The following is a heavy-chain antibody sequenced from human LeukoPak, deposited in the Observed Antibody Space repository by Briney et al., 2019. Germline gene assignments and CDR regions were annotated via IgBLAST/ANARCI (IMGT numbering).Heavy chain of an antibody. V-gene: IGHV4-59*01. CDR2: IYSSGST. Sequence: SSETLSLTCTVSGGSISSYYWSWIRQPPGKGLEWIGYIYSSGSTNYNPSLKSRITISVDTSKNQFSLKLSSVTAADTAVYYCARVGDMGGTHYYYGMDVWGQGTTVTVSS. CDR3: ARVGDMGGTHYYYGMDV. D-gene: IGHD1-1*01. CDR1: GGSISSYY. J-gene: IGHJ6*02.